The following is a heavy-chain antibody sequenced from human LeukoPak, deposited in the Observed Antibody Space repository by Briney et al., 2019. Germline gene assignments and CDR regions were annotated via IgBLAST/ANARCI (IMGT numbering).Heavy chain of an antibody. CDR1: GFTFDDYA. CDR3: AKARRGTTVTDYFDY. CDR2: ISWNSGSI. J-gene: IGHJ4*02. V-gene: IGHV3-9*01. D-gene: IGHD4-11*01. Sequence: PGGSLRLSCAASGFTFDDYAMHRVRQAPGKGLEWVSGISWNSGSIGYADSVKGRFTISRDNAKNSLYLQMNSLRAEDTALYYCAKARRGTTVTDYFDYWGQGTLVTVSS.